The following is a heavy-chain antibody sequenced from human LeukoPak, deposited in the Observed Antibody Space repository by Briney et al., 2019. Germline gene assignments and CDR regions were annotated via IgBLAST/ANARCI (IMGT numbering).Heavy chain of an antibody. V-gene: IGHV1-18*01. CDR2: ISPYNGNT. D-gene: IGHD4-17*01. CDR3: ATEGGWQPTDYGDHVY. J-gene: IGHJ4*02. Sequence: GASVKVSCKASGYTFTSYGISWVRQAPGQGLEWMGWISPYNGNTNYPQKLQGRVTMTTDTSTSTAYMELRSLRSDDTALYYCATEGGWQPTDYGDHVYWGQGTLVTVSS. CDR1: GYTFTSYG.